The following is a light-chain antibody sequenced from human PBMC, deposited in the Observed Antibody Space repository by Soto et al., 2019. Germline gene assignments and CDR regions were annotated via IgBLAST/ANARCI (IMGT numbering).Light chain of an antibody. CDR2: EDT. J-gene: IGLJ1*01. Sequence: QSALTKPASVSGCPGQSITSSCTGTNSDVGTYNLVSWYQQHPGNAPKLVIYEDTKRPSGVSNRFSGSKSGNTASLTISGLEAEYEADYYCCSYASRSTYDFGTGTKVHV. V-gene: IGLV2-23*01. CDR3: CSYASRSTYD. CDR1: NSDVGTYNL.